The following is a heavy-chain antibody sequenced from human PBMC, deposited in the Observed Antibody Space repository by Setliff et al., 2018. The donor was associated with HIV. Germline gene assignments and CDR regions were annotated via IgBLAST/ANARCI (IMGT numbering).Heavy chain of an antibody. CDR2: IYPGDSDT. CDR3: ARPVAGASEYFQH. V-gene: IGHV5-51*01. D-gene: IGHD6-19*01. J-gene: IGHJ1*01. CDR1: GYSFTSYW. Sequence: GESLKISCRGSGYSFTSYWIGWVRQMPGKGLEWMGVIYPGDSDTRYSPSFQGQVTISAGKSISTAYLQWSSLKASDTAMYYCARPVAGASEYFQHWGQGTLVTVSS.